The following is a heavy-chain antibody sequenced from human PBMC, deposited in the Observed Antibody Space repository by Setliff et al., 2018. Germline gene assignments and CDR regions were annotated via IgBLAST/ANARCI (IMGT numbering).Heavy chain of an antibody. CDR1: GYTFTYRY. CDR2: ITPFNGNT. J-gene: IGHJ6*02. V-gene: IGHV1-45*02. D-gene: IGHD3-10*01. Sequence: SVKVSCKASGYTFTYRYLHWVRQAPGQALEWMGWITPFNGNTKYAQKFQDRVTITRDRSMSTAYMELSSLRSEDTAMYYCASGPTMVRGVIITSYGMDVWGQGTTVTVSS. CDR3: ASGPTMVRGVIITSYGMDV.